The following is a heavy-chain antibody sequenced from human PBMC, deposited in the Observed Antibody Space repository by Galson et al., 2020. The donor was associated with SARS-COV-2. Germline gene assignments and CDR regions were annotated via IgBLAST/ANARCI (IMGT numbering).Heavy chain of an antibody. CDR2: IIPIFGTA. J-gene: IGHJ6*02. CDR1: GGTFSSYA. D-gene: IGHD6-19*01. Sequence: SVKVSCKASGGTFSSYAISWVRQAPGQGLEWMGGIIPIFGTANYAQKFQGRVTITADESTSTAYMELSSLRSEDTAVYYCARDQWQGYYYYYGMDVWGQGTTVTVSS. CDR3: ARDQWQGYYYYYGMDV. V-gene: IGHV1-69*13.